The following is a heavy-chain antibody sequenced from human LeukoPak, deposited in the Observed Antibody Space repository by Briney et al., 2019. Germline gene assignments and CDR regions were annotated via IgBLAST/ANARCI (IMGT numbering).Heavy chain of an antibody. CDR1: GGTFSSYA. D-gene: IGHD3-3*01. CDR2: IIPIFGTA. CDR3: AREGNDITIFGVATLNWFDP. Sequence: SVKVSCKASGGTFSSYAISWVRQAPGQGLEWMGGIIPIFGTANYAQKFQGRVTITTDESTSTVYMELSSLRSEDTAVYYCAREGNDITIFGVATLNWFDPWGQGTLVTVSS. V-gene: IGHV1-69*05. J-gene: IGHJ5*02.